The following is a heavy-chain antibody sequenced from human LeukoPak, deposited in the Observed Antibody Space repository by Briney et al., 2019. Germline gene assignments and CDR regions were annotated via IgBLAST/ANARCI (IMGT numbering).Heavy chain of an antibody. D-gene: IGHD3-10*01. CDR3: AKVTGSGSQR. CDR1: GCTFSSYG. J-gene: IGHJ4*02. CDR2: IWYDGSNK. Sequence: PGRSLRLSCAASGCTFSSYGMHWVRQAPGKGREWVAVIWYDGSNKYYADSVKGRFTISRDNSKNTLYLQMNSLRAEATAVYYCAKVTGSGSQRWGQGTLVTVSS. V-gene: IGHV3-33*06.